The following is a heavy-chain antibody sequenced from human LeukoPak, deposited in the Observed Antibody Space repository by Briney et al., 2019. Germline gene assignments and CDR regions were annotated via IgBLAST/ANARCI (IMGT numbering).Heavy chain of an antibody. J-gene: IGHJ4*02. CDR3: ARGAPGIAAAGFYFDY. CDR2: ISAYNGNT. V-gene: IGHV1-18*01. CDR1: GYTFTSYG. D-gene: IGHD6-13*01. Sequence: ASVKVSCKASGYTFTSYGISWVRQAPGQGLEWMGWISAYNGNTNYAQKLQGRVTMTTDTSTSTAYMELSSLRSEDTAVYYCARGAPGIAAAGFYFDYWGQGTLVTVSS.